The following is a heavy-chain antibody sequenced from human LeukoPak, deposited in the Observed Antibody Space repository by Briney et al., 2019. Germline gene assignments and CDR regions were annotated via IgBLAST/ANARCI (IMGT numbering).Heavy chain of an antibody. D-gene: IGHD3-3*01. Sequence: SETLSLTCTVSGGSISSYHWNWIRQPAGKGLEWIGRIYTTGSTNYNPSLKSRVTISVDTSKNQFSLKLSSVTAADTAVYYCARAPARITIFGVVPTYGMDVWGQGTTVTVSS. J-gene: IGHJ6*02. CDR1: GGSISSYH. CDR2: IYTTGST. V-gene: IGHV4-4*07. CDR3: ARAPARITIFGVVPTYGMDV.